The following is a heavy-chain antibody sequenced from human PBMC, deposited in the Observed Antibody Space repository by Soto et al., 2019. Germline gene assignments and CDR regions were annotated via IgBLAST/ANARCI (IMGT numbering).Heavy chain of an antibody. Sequence: ESGGGVVQPGRSLRLSCAASGFTFSSYAMHWVRQAPGKGLEWVAIISYDGSNKYYADSVKGRFTISRDNSKSTLFLQMNSLRAEDTAVYYCARIDGSGYYGSYFDYWGQGTLVTVSS. CDR1: GFTFSSYA. CDR2: ISYDGSNK. CDR3: ARIDGSGYYGSYFDY. D-gene: IGHD3-22*01. V-gene: IGHV3-30-3*01. J-gene: IGHJ4*02.